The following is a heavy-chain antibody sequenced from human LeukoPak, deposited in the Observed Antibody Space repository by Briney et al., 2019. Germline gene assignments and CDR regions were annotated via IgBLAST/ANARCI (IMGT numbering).Heavy chain of an antibody. V-gene: IGHV4-59*01. Sequence: SETLSLTCTVSGGSISSYYWSWIRQPPGKGLEWIGYIYYSGSTNYNPSLKSRVTISVDTSTTQFSLKLSSVTAAGTAVYYCARAPTYSNYAQDYWGQGTLVTVSS. CDR3: ARAPTYSNYAQDY. D-gene: IGHD4-11*01. J-gene: IGHJ4*02. CDR2: IYYSGST. CDR1: GGSISSYY.